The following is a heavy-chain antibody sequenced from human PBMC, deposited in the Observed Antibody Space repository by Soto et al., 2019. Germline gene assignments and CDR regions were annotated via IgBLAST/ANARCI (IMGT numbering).Heavy chain of an antibody. J-gene: IGHJ6*02. V-gene: IGHV3-7*03. CDR2: IKGDGSET. CDR1: GFSLSYYY. Sequence: PGGSLRLSCAASGFSLSYYYMSWVRQAPGKGLEWVGNIKGDGSETHYVDSMEGRFTISIDNAKNSLYLEMNSLRVEDTAVYYCARDPVTRVWGRGTTVTVSS. D-gene: IGHD4-17*01. CDR3: ARDPVTRV.